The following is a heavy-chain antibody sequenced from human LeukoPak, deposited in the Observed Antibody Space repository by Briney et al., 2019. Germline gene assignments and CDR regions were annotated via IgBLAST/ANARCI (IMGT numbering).Heavy chain of an antibody. D-gene: IGHD5-12*01. J-gene: IGHJ4*02. V-gene: IGHV3-21*01. CDR2: ISSSGNYI. Sequence: GGSLRLSCTASGFSFSSYSMNWVRRAPGKGLEWVSSISSSGNYIYYADSLKGRFTISRDNAKNSLYLQLNGLRAEDAAVYYCARGRIYSGHALLYWGQGTLVTVSS. CDR1: GFSFSSYS. CDR3: ARGRIYSGHALLY.